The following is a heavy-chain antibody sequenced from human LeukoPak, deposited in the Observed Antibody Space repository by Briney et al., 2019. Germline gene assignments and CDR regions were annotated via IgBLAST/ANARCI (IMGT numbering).Heavy chain of an antibody. CDR1: GFTFSNFA. J-gene: IGHJ4*02. D-gene: IGHD6-13*01. Sequence: PGGSLRLSCTASGFTFSNFAMTWVRQAPGKGLEWVSAITGSGSSTYYAESVRGRSTISRDNSKSALYLQMNSLRAEDTAVFYCAKSLRAAADAFDYWGQGTLVTVSS. CDR2: ITGSGSST. V-gene: IGHV3-23*01. CDR3: AKSLRAAADAFDY.